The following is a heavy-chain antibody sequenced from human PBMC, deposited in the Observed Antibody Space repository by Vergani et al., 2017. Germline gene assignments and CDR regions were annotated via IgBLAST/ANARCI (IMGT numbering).Heavy chain of an antibody. J-gene: IGHJ6*02. D-gene: IGHD2-15*01. CDR1: GYTFTSYY. V-gene: IGHV1-46*01. Sequence: QVQLVQSGAEVKKPGASVKVSCKASGYTFTSYYMHWVRQAPGQGLEWMGIINPSGGSTSYAQKFQGRVTMTRDTSTSTVYMELSSLRSEDTAVYYCARRGCSGGSCYLSSSSYGMDVWGQGTTVTVSS. CDR3: ARRGCSGGSCYLSSSSYGMDV. CDR2: INPSGGST.